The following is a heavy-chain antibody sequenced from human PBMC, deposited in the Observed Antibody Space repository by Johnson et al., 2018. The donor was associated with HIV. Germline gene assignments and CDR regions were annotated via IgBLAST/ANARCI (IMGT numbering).Heavy chain of an antibody. J-gene: IGHJ3*02. V-gene: IGHV3-9*01. D-gene: IGHD3-22*01. CDR1: GFTFDDYA. Sequence: EVQLVESVGGLVQPGRSLRLSCAASGFTFDDYAMHWVRQAPGKGLEWVSGISWNSGSIGYVDSVKGRFTISRDNAKNSLYLQMNSLRAEDTALYYCARDLKSYYDSSGYFDAFDIWGQGTMVTVSS. CDR3: ARDLKSYYDSSGYFDAFDI. CDR2: ISWNSGSI.